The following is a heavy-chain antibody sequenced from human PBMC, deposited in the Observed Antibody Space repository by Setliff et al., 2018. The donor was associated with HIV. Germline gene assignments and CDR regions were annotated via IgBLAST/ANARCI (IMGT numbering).Heavy chain of an antibody. CDR2: VYYSGSP. CDR1: GDSTTSGGYY. D-gene: IGHD5-18*01. Sequence: PSETLSLTCTVSGDSTTSGGYYWSWIRQHTGKGLEWIGYVYYSGSPDYNPSLKSQATICLDRSKNQFSRKLRSVTAADTAVYYGARYPADTASSDVWGKGTTVTVSS. J-gene: IGHJ6*04. V-gene: IGHV4-31*01. CDR3: ARYPADTASSDV.